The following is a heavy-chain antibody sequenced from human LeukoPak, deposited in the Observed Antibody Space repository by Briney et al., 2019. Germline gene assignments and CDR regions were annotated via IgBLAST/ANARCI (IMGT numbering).Heavy chain of an antibody. J-gene: IGHJ3*02. CDR1: GGTFSSYA. CDR3: ARESYDYYDSSGYYTNDAFDI. V-gene: IGHV1-69*13. Sequence: SVKVSCKASGGTFSSYAISWVRQAPGQGLEWMGGIIPIFGTADYAQKFQGRVTITADESTSTAYMELSSLRSEDTAVYYCARESYDYYDSSGYYTNDAFDIWGQGTMVTVSS. CDR2: IIPIFGTA. D-gene: IGHD3-22*01.